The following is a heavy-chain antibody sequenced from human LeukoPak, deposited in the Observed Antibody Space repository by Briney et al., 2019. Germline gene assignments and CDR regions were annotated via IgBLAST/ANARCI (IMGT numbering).Heavy chain of an antibody. J-gene: IGHJ4*02. Sequence: GGSLRLSCAASGFTFNNYAMSWVRQAPGRGLEWVSAIAGSTMYADSVQGRFTISRDNSKNTLYLQMNSLRAEDTAAYYCAKSGRHYDSSGYYYWDYRGQGTLVTVSS. V-gene: IGHV3-23*01. CDR2: IAGST. D-gene: IGHD3-22*01. CDR1: GFTFNNYA. CDR3: AKSGRHYDSSGYYYWDY.